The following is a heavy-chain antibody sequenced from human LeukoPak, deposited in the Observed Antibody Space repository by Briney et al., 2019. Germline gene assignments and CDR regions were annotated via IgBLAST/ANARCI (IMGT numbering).Heavy chain of an antibody. CDR2: ISDSGGST. CDR1: GFSFSRYV. D-gene: IGHD1-26*01. J-gene: IGHJ4*02. V-gene: IGHV3-23*01. Sequence: PGGSLRLSCAASGFSFSRYVMTWVRQAPGKGLEWWSSISDSGGSTCYADSVNGRFPISRDNSKNTLYLQMNTLRADDTAVYNCAKELWDEWGQGTLVTVSS. CDR3: AKELWDE.